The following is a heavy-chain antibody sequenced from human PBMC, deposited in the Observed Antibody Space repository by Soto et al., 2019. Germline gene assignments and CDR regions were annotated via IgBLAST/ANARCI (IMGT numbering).Heavy chain of an antibody. CDR2: IYPGDSDT. CDR1: GYNFTSYW. V-gene: IGHV5-51*01. D-gene: IGHD2-2*02. CDR3: ARHHCSSTSCYRGQDYYYYYGMDV. Sequence: GESLKISCKGSGYNFTSYWIGWVRQMPGKGLEWMGIIYPGDSDTRYSPSFQGQVTISADKSISTAYLQWSSLKASDTAMYYCARHHCSSTSCYRGQDYYYYYGMDVWGQGTTVTVSS. J-gene: IGHJ6*02.